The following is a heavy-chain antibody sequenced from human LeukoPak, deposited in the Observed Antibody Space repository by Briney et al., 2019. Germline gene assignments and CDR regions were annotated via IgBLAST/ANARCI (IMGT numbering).Heavy chain of an antibody. V-gene: IGHV4-31*03. CDR3: ARDVSSRGSDY. CDR1: AGSIGSGGYY. CDR2: IYYNGST. J-gene: IGHJ4*02. D-gene: IGHD6-6*01. Sequence: PSETLSLTCTVSAGSIGSGGYYWSWIRQHPGKGLEWIGYIYYNGSTYYNPSLKSRVTISVDTSKNQFSLKLSSVTAADTAVYYCARDVSSRGSDYWGQGTLVTVSS.